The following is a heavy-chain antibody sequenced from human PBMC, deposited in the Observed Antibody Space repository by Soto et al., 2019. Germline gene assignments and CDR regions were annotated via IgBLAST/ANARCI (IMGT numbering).Heavy chain of an antibody. J-gene: IGHJ4*02. Sequence: EVQLVESGGGLVQPGGPLRLSCAASGFTFSDYWMHWLRQAPGKGLVWVSRLSPDGRRTSYADSVQGRFTISRDNAQNTLYLQMNSLRAEDTAVYYCARPLTSFCDFVGPFDFWGQGVLGTVS. CDR1: GFTFSDYW. V-gene: IGHV3-74*01. D-gene: IGHD1-26*01. CDR2: LSPDGRRT. CDR3: ARPLTSFCDFVGPFDF.